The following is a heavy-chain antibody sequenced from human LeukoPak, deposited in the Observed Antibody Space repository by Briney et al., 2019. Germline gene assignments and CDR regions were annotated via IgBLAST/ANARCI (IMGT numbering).Heavy chain of an antibody. V-gene: IGHV3-9*01. Sequence: PGRSLRLSCAASGFTFDDYAMHWVRQAPGKGLEWVSGISWNSGSIGYADSVKGRLTISRDNAKNSLYLQMNSLRAEDTALYYCAKDRGSGGSEYFQHWGQGTLVTVSS. D-gene: IGHD6-19*01. J-gene: IGHJ1*01. CDR2: ISWNSGSI. CDR1: GFTFDDYA. CDR3: AKDRGSGGSEYFQH.